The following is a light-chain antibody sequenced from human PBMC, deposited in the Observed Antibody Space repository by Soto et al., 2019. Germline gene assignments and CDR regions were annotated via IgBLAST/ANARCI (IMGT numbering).Light chain of an antibody. CDR2: SNN. Sequence: QSVLTQPPSVSGAPGQRVTISCTGSSSNIGAGYDVHWYQHLPGTAPTLLIFSNNQRPSGVPARFSGSKSGTSASLAISGLQSGDEDYYYCAAWDDILNGFYVFGTGTKVTVL. CDR3: AAWDDILNGFYV. V-gene: IGLV1-44*01. CDR1: SSNIGAGYD. J-gene: IGLJ1*01.